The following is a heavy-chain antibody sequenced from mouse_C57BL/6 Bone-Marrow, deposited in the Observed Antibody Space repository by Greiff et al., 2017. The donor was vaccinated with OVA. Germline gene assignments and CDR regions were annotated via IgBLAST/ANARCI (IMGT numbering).Heavy chain of an antibody. CDR3: ARSGILDY. J-gene: IGHJ2*01. CDR1: GYTFTSYW. V-gene: IGHV1-69*01. CDR2: IDPSDSYT. Sequence: VQLQQPGAELVMPGASVKLSCKASGYTFTSYWMHWVKQRPGQGLEWIGEIDPSDSYTNYNQKFKGKSTLTVDKSSSTAYMELRSLTSEDSAVYFCARSGILDYWGQGTTLTVSS.